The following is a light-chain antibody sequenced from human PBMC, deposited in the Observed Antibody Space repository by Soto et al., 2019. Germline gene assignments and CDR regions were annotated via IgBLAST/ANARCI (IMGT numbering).Light chain of an antibody. J-gene: IGLJ1*01. V-gene: IGLV2-14*01. CDR2: EVT. CDR1: SSDVGGYDY. Sequence: LTQPTSVSGSPGQSIAISCTGTSSDVGGYDYVSWYQQQPDKAPKLMIYEVTKRPSGVSNRFSGSKSGNTASLTISGLQAEDEADYYCSSHTSGITRVFGTGTKVTVL. CDR3: SSHTSGITRV.